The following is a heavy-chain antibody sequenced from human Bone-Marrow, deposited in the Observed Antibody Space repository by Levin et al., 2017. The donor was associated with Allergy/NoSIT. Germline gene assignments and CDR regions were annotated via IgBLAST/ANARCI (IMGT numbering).Heavy chain of an antibody. Sequence: SQTLSLTCTVSGGSISGGGSYWSWIRQHPGKGLEWLGYIYYSGNTYYNPSLKRRLSISVDTSRNQFSLKLSSVTAADTAVYYCARDTGYDLDSWGQGILVTVSS. CDR3: ARDTGYDLDS. D-gene: IGHD5-12*01. J-gene: IGHJ4*02. CDR1: GGSISGGGSY. V-gene: IGHV4-31*03. CDR2: IYYSGNT.